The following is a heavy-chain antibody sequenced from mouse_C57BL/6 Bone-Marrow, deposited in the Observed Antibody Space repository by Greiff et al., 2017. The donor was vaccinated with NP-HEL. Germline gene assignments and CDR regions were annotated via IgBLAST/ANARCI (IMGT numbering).Heavy chain of an antibody. CDR3: ARDYYGSSYFDY. J-gene: IGHJ2*01. D-gene: IGHD1-1*01. V-gene: IGHV1-9*01. CDR1: GYTFTGNW. Sequence: QVQLKQSGAELMKPGASVKLSCKATGYTFTGNWIEWVKQRPGHGLEWIGEILPGSGNTYYNERFKGKATFTAETSSNTAYMQLSSLTTEDSAIYYCARDYYGSSYFDYWGQGTTLTVSS. CDR2: ILPGSGNT.